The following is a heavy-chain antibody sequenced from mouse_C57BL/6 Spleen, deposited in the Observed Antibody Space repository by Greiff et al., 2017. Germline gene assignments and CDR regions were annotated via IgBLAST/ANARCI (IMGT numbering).Heavy chain of an antibody. J-gene: IGHJ1*03. V-gene: IGHV3-6*01. CDR1: GYSITSGYY. CDR2: ISYDGSN. Sequence: EVKLMESGPGLVKPSQSLSLTCSFTGYSITSGYYWNWLRQFPGNKLEWMGYISYDGSNNYNPSLKNRISITRDTSKNQFFLKLNSVTTEYTATYYCARLRDHWYFDVWGTGTTVTVSS. CDR3: ARLRDHWYFDV.